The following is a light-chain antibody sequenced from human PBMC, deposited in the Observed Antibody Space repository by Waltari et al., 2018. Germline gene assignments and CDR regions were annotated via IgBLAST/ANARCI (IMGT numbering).Light chain of an antibody. Sequence: ILLTQSPDTLSVSPGETATLSCRASQNINSNLAWYHQRPGQPPRLLIHAASTRAPGVPARFSGSRSGTEFTLTISNLQSEDFAVYYCQQYSLGPPITFGQGTRLEIK. J-gene: IGKJ5*01. V-gene: IGKV3-15*01. CDR1: QNINSN. CDR2: AAS. CDR3: QQYSLGPPIT.